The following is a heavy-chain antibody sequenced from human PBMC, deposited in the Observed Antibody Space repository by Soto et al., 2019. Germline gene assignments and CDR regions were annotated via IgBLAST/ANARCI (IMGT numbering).Heavy chain of an antibody. CDR3: ARGSWRRYYDFWSGYYKLGWFDP. J-gene: IGHJ5*02. Sequence: SETLSLTCAVYGESFSGYYWSWIRQPPGKGLEWIGEINHSGSTNYNPSLKSRVTISVDTSKNQFSLKLSSVTAADTAVYYCARGSWRRYYDFWSGYYKLGWFDPWGQGTLVTVSS. V-gene: IGHV4-34*01. CDR2: INHSGST. D-gene: IGHD3-3*01. CDR1: GESFSGYY.